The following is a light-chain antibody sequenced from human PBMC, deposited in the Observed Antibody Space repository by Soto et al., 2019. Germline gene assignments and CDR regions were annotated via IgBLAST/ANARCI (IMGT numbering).Light chain of an antibody. J-gene: IGLJ1*01. CDR3: SSYTSGNTLYV. CDR2: EVS. V-gene: IGLV2-14*01. CDR1: RSDVGAYIY. Sequence: QSALTQPASVSGSPGQSIPISCTGTRSDVGAYIYVSWYQQHPGKAPRLMIYEVSNLPSGVSNRFSGSKSGNTASLTISGLQAEDEADYYCSSYTSGNTLYVFGSGTKLTVL.